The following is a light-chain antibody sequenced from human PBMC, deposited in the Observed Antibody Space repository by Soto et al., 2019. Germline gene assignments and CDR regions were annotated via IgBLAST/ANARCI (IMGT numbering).Light chain of an antibody. CDR1: SSDVGGYNY. CDR3: SSYTSSSTRV. CDR2: DVS. Sequence: QSVLTQPASVSGSPGQSITISCTGTSSDVGGYNYVSWYQQHPGKAPKLMIYDVSNWPSGVSNRFSGSTSGNTASLTISGLQAEDEADYYCSSYTSSSTRVFGGGTKLTVL. V-gene: IGLV2-14*01. J-gene: IGLJ2*01.